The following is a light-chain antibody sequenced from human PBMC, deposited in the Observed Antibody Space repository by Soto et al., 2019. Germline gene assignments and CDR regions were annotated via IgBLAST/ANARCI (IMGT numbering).Light chain of an antibody. CDR1: QSIDTW. J-gene: IGKJ1*01. V-gene: IGKV1-5*03. Sequence: DIQMTQSPSTLSASVGDRVTITCRASQSIDTWLAWHQQMPGKAPKLLISKASSLESGVPSRFSGSGSGTEFTLTINGLQPNDFATYYCQQYNSYSRTFGQGTKVDIK. CDR3: QQYNSYSRT. CDR2: KAS.